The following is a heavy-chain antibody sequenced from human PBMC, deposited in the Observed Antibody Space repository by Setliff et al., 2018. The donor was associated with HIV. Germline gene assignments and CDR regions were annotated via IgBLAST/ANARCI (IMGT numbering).Heavy chain of an antibody. J-gene: IGHJ4*01. CDR1: GFTFSSYG. CDR3: AKDLSYYDSSGPIDY. CDR2: IWYDGSNK. V-gene: IGHV3-33*06. D-gene: IGHD3-22*01. Sequence: PGGSLRLSCAAFGFTFSSYGMHWVRQAPGKGLEWVAIIWYDGSNKYYAGSVKGRFTISRDNSKNILYLQMNSMRAEDTAVYYCAKDLSYYDSSGPIDYWGQGTLVTVSS.